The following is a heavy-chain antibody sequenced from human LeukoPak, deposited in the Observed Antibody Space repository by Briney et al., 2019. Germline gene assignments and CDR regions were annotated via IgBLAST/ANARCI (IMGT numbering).Heavy chain of an antibody. CDR1: GFTFSSHG. CDR2: IRYDGSNK. Sequence: PGGSLRLSCAASGFTFSSHGMHCVRQAPGQGLEWVASIRYDGSNKYYAVSVKGRFTISRDNSKNTLYLQMNSLRAEDTAVYYCARSFTVVTHYFDYWGQGTLVTVSS. V-gene: IGHV3-30*02. CDR3: ARSFTVVTHYFDY. J-gene: IGHJ4*02. D-gene: IGHD4-23*01.